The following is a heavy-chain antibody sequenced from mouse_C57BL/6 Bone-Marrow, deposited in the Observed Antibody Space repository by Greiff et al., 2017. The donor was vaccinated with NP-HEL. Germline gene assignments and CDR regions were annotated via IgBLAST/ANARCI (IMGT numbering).Heavy chain of an antibody. D-gene: IGHD1-3*01. V-gene: IGHV1-82*01. J-gene: IGHJ3*01. Sequence: QVQLQQSGPELVKPGASVKISCKASGYAFSSSWMNWVKQRPGKGLEWIGRIYPGDGDTNYNGKFKGKATLTADKSSSTAYMQLSSLTSEDSAVDFCARGGFSGSWFAYWGQGTLVTVSA. CDR3: ARGGFSGSWFAY. CDR1: GYAFSSSW. CDR2: IYPGDGDT.